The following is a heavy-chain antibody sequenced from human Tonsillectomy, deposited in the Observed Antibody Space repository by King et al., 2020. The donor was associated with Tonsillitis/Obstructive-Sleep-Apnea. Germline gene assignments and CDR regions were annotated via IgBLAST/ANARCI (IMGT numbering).Heavy chain of an antibody. J-gene: IGHJ4*02. CDR2: IRSKAYGGTT. CDR3: TTLTGGCTSTSSLDY. V-gene: IGHV3-49*04. D-gene: IGHD2-2*01. Sequence: VQLVESGGGLVQPGRSLRLSCTASGFTFGDYAMNWVRQAPGKGLEWVGFIRSKAYGGTTEYAASVKGRFTISRDDSKSIAYLQMNSLKSEDTAVYYCTTLTGGCTSTSSLDYWGQGTLVTVSS. CDR1: GFTFGDYA.